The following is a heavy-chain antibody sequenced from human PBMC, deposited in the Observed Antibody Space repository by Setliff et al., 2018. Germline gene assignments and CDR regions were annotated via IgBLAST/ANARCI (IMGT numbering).Heavy chain of an antibody. J-gene: IGHJ4*02. CDR2: INTKTGNP. CDR1: GYTFSTCG. Sequence: ASVKVSCKASGYTFSTCGLHWVRQAPGQGPEWMGWINTKTGNPTYAQAFRGRLVFSLDTSVSTAYLQITSLKAEDTAVYYCARDTGVRGQDTTGYYGGGFAYWGQGALVTVSS. CDR3: ARDTGVRGQDTTGYYGGGFAY. D-gene: IGHD3-22*01. V-gene: IGHV7-4-1*02.